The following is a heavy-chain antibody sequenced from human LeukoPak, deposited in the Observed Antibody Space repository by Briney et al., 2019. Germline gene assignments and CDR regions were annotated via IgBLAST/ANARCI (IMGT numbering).Heavy chain of an antibody. J-gene: IGHJ4*02. Sequence: GGSLRLSCAASGFTFSSYWMSRVRQAPGKGLEWVANIKQDGSEKYYVDSVKGRFTISRDNAKNSLYLQMNSLRAEDTAVYYCARDTRIFGVVRGTDYWGQGTLVTVSS. CDR3: ARDTRIFGVVRGTDY. CDR1: GFTFSSYW. CDR2: IKQDGSEK. D-gene: IGHD3-3*01. V-gene: IGHV3-7*01.